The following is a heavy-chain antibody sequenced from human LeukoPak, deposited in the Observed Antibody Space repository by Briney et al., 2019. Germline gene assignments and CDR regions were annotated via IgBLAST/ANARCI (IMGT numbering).Heavy chain of an antibody. CDR1: GYTFSTYD. Sequence: GASVKVFCKASGYTFSTYDVIWVRQATGQGLEWMGWMNPNSGNTGYALKFRGRVTMTGDTSISTAYMELSSLISEDTAVYYCARAIRNQLLSDHWGPGTLVTVSS. V-gene: IGHV1-8*01. CDR3: ARAIRNQLLSDH. D-gene: IGHD2-2*01. J-gene: IGHJ4*02. CDR2: MNPNSGNT.